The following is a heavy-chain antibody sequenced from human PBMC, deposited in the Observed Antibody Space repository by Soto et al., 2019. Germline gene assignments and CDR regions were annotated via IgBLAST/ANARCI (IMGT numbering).Heavy chain of an antibody. V-gene: IGHV1-18*01. CDR1: GYTFTSYG. CDR2: ISAYNGNT. Sequence: ASVKVSCKASGYTFTSYGISWVRQAPGQGLEWMGWISAYNGNTNYAQKLQGRVTMTTDTSTSTAYMELRSLRSDDTAVYYCERNNRPFITMVREPWAYWGRGPLVPVSS. D-gene: IGHD3-10*01. J-gene: IGHJ4*02. CDR3: ERNNRPFITMVREPWAY.